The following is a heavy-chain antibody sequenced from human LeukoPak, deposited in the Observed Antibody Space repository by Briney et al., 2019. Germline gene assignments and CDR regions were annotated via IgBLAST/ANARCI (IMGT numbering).Heavy chain of an antibody. V-gene: IGHV3-23*01. Sequence: QPGGSLRLSCAASGFTFGSYGMSWVRQAPGKGLEWVSVISGSGGTTYYADSVKGRFTISRDNSKNTLYLQMNSLRAEDTAVYYCAKDKAWLTYYFDYWGQGTLVTVSS. D-gene: IGHD4/OR15-4a*01. CDR1: GFTFGSYG. CDR2: ISGSGGTT. J-gene: IGHJ4*02. CDR3: AKDKAWLTYYFDY.